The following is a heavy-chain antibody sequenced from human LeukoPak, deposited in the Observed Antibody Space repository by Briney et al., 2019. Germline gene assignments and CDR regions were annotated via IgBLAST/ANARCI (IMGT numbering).Heavy chain of an antibody. CDR2: INHSGST. CDR3: ARGMTGDAFDI. V-gene: IGHV4-34*01. J-gene: IGHJ3*02. Sequence: KASETLSLTCAVYGGSFSGYYWSWIRQPPGKGLEWIGEINHSGSTNYNPSLKSRVTISVDTSKNQFSLKLSSVTAADTAVYYCARGMTGDAFDIWGQGTMVTVSS. CDR1: GGSFSGYY.